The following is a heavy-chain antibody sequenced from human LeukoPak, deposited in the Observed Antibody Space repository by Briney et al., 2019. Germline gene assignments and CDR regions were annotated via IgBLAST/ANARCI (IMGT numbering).Heavy chain of an antibody. CDR2: ISSSSSYI. V-gene: IGHV3-21*01. CDR3: ARRDSSSWYFN. CDR1: GFTFSSYS. J-gene: IGHJ4*02. Sequence: GGSLRLSCAASGFTFSSYSMNWVRQAPGKELEWVSSISSSSSYIYYADSVKGRFTISRDNAKNSLYLQMNSLRAEDTAVYYCARRDSSSWYFNWGQGTLVTVSS. D-gene: IGHD6-13*01.